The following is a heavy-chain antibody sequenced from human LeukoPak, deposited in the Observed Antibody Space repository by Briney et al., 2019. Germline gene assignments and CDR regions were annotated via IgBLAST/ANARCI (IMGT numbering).Heavy chain of an antibody. J-gene: IGHJ5*02. Sequence: GGSLRLSCAASGFTFSTYAMQWVRQAPGKGLEWVAVISYDGNNEYYADSVKGRFTISRDNSKNTLYLQMNSLRAEDTAVYYCARDPFESYYLSGSQPHWFDPWGQGTLVTVSS. CDR3: ARDPFESYYLSGSQPHWFDP. CDR2: ISYDGNNE. D-gene: IGHD3-10*01. CDR1: GFTFSTYA. V-gene: IGHV3-30*03.